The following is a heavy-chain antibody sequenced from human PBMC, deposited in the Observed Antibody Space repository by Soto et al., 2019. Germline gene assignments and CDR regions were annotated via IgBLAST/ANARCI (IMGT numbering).Heavy chain of an antibody. CDR3: AKGRIAAAGRFDP. J-gene: IGHJ5*02. D-gene: IGHD6-13*01. CDR1: GFTFSNYA. CDR2: ISSGGGGT. V-gene: IGHV3-23*01. Sequence: GGSLRLSCAASGFTFSNYAMTWVRQAPGKGLEWVSAISSGGGGTYYADSVKGRFTISRDNSKNTLYLQMNSLRAEDTAVYYCAKGRIAAAGRFDPWGQGTLVTVSS.